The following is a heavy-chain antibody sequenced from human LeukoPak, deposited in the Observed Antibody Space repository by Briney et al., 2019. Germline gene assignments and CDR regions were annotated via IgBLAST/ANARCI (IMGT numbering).Heavy chain of an antibody. D-gene: IGHD3-3*01. J-gene: IGHJ4*02. CDR1: GGSISSYY. CDR2: IYYSGST. CDR3: ARGRSSRFFFFDY. Sequence: PSETLSLACTVSGGSISSYYWSWIRQPPGKGLEWIGYIYYSGSTNYNPSLKSRVTISVDTSKNQFSLKLNSVTAADTAVYYCARGRSSRFFFFDYWGQGTLVTVSS. V-gene: IGHV4-59*01.